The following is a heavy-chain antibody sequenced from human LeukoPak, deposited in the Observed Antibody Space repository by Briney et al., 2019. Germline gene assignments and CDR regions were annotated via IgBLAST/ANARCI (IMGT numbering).Heavy chain of an antibody. CDR1: GYTFTSYY. J-gene: IGHJ4*02. CDR2: INPSGGST. V-gene: IGHV1-46*01. CDR3: AKDLNIRAAAGRGSFDY. Sequence: ASVKVTCKASGYTFTSYYMHWVRQAPGQGLEWMGIINPSGGSTSYAQKFQGRVTMTRDTSTSTVYMELSSLRSEDTAVYYCAKDLNIRAAAGRGSFDYWGQGTLVTVSS. D-gene: IGHD6-13*01.